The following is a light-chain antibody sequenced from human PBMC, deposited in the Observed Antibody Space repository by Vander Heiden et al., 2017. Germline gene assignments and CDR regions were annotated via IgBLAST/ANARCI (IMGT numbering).Light chain of an antibody. CDR3: QQYENLPLT. J-gene: IGKJ5*01. CDR1: QDIRNY. V-gene: IGKV1-33*01. Sequence: DIQMTQSPSSLSASVGDRVTITCQASQDIRNYLNWYQHKPGKAPKLLIYDASNLETGVPSRFRGSGSGTDFTFTISSLQAEDIATYYCQQYENLPLTFGQGTRLEIK. CDR2: DAS.